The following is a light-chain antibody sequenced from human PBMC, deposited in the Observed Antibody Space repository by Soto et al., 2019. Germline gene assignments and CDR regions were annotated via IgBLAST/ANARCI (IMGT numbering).Light chain of an antibody. V-gene: IGLV2-14*01. CDR2: EVS. CDR1: SSDVGGYNY. CDR3: SSYTSSTV. J-gene: IGLJ1*01. Sequence: QSALTQPASVSGSPGQSITISCTGTSSDVGGYNYVSWYQQHPGKAPKLMIYEVSNRPSGVSNRFSGSKSGNTASLTISGLQAEDEADYYCSSYTSSTVFGTGTKVTVL.